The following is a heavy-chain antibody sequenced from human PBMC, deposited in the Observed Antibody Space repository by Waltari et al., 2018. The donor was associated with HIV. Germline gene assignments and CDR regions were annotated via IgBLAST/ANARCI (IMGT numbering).Heavy chain of an antibody. V-gene: IGHV3-11*04. J-gene: IGHJ5*02. D-gene: IGHD6-6*01. CDR3: VRGGAAFVTGGMQVVQPGP. CDR1: GFPFSAYY. CDR2: ISDRGQTL. Sequence: VQLVESGGGLVRPGGSLRLSCLASGFPFSAYYMIWVRQAPGKGSEWLSYISDRGQTLYYTASTKGRFTVSRNNAKRSLYLDMSGLTAADTAVYYCVRGGAAFVTGGMQVVQPGPWGQDTLVTVS.